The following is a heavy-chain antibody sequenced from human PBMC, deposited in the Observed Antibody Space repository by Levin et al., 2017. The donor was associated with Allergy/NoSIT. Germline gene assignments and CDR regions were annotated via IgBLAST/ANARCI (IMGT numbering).Heavy chain of an antibody. J-gene: IGHJ4*02. CDR3: VRGFSDVSTYTFGY. Sequence: GGSLRLSCAASGFTFNSYWMHWVRQVPGRGLVWVSRINSDGRTTNYVDSVKGRFTISRDNTKNTLYLQMNSLSADDTATYHCVRGFSDVSTYTFGYWGLGALVTVS. D-gene: IGHD2-2*02. CDR1: GFTFNSYW. V-gene: IGHV3-74*01. CDR2: INSDGRTT.